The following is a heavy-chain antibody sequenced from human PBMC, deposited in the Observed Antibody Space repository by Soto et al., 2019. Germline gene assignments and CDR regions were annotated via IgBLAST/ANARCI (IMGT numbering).Heavy chain of an antibody. Sequence: QVQLVQSGAEVKKPGASVKVSCKASGYTFTSYAMHWVRQAPGQRLEWMVWINAGNGNTKYSQKFQGRVTITRDTSASTAYMELSSLRSEDTAVYYCARDMGFGLSDYWGQATLVTVSS. J-gene: IGHJ4*02. CDR1: GYTFTSYA. D-gene: IGHD3-10*01. CDR2: INAGNGNT. CDR3: ARDMGFGLSDY. V-gene: IGHV1-3*01.